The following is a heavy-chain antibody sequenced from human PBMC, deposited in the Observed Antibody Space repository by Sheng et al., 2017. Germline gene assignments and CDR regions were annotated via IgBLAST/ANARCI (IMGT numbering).Heavy chain of an antibody. CDR3: AKDLEGGTGYGGALDY. D-gene: IGHD2-8*02. CDR2: ISGSGGST. V-gene: IGHV3-23*04. CDR1: GFTFSKYA. J-gene: IGHJ4*02. Sequence: EVQLVESGGGLVQPWGVPSRLSCAASGFTFSKYALSWVRQAPGKGLDWISGISGSGGSTYYADSVKGRFTISRDNSKNTLYLQMNSLRAEDTAIYYCAKDLEGGTGYGGALDYWGQGTLVTVSS.